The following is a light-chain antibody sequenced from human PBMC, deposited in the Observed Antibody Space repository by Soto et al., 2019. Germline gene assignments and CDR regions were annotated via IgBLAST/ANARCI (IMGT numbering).Light chain of an antibody. CDR2: KVS. J-gene: IGLJ1*01. CDR3: SSYVGTNTYV. CDR1: SSDVGGYNY. V-gene: IGLV2-8*01. Sequence: QSALTQPPSASGSPGQSVTISCTGTSSDVGGYNYVSWYQQHPGKAPKLLIYKVSRRPSGVPDRFSGSKSGNTASLTVSGLQAEDEADYYCSSYVGTNTYVFGTGTKLTVL.